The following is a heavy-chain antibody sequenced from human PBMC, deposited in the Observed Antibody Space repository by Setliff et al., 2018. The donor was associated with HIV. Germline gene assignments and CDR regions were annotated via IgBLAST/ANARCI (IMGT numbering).Heavy chain of an antibody. V-gene: IGHV3-23*01. CDR3: AGESSIAVAEYFQH. CDR1: GFTFSTYG. CDR2: ISAGGGST. Sequence: PGGSLRLSCAVSGFTFSTYGMHWVRQAPGKGLEWVSTISAGGGSTYYADSVKGRFTISRDNSKNTLYLQMNSLRAEDTAVYYCAGESSIAVAEYFQHWGQGTLVTVSS. J-gene: IGHJ1*01. D-gene: IGHD6-19*01.